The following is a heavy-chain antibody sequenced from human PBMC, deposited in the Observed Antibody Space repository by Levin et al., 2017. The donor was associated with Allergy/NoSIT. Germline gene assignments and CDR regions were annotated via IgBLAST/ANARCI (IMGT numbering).Heavy chain of an antibody. V-gene: IGHV3-30*04. Sequence: GGSLRLSCAASGFTFSSYAMHWVRQAPGKGLEWVAVISYDGSNKYYADSVKGRFTISRDNSKNTLYLQMNSLRAEDTAVYYCARDHSPLDSSGREYFDYWGQGTLVTVSS. CDR2: ISYDGSNK. CDR1: GFTFSSYA. D-gene: IGHD3-22*01. CDR3: ARDHSPLDSSGREYFDY. J-gene: IGHJ4*02.